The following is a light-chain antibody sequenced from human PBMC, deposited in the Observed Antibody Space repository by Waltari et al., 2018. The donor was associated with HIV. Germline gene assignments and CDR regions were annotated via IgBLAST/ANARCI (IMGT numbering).Light chain of an antibody. CDR2: KAS. J-gene: IGKJ2*02. V-gene: IGKV1-5*03. CDR3: QYYNTYSRT. CDR1: KSISSW. Sequence: DIQRTQCTSTLSPSVGDRVTITCRASKSISSWLAWYQMKPGEAPTRLIYKASSLESGVSSRFIGSGSATEFTLTISSLQPDDFATYYCQYYNTYSRTFGQGTKVEL.